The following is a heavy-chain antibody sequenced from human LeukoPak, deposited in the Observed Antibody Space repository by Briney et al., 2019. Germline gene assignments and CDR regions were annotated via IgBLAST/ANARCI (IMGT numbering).Heavy chain of an antibody. Sequence: GESLKISCKASGYTFANYYIGWVRQMPGKGLEWMGIIYSGDSDTKSSPSFQGQVTISVERSIRTAYLQCNSLKASDTAIYYCGKIATEYFQEWGQGTLVPVSS. V-gene: IGHV5-51*01. CDR2: IYSGDSDT. J-gene: IGHJ1*01. CDR3: GKIATEYFQE. CDR1: GYTFANYY. D-gene: IGHD2/OR15-2a*01.